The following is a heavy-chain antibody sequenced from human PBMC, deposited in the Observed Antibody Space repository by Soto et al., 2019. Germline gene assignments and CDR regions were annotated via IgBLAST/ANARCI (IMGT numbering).Heavy chain of an antibody. CDR3: ARHGITGSYYDAFDI. CDR2: IKYSGTT. J-gene: IGHJ3*02. CDR1: CGAVRSRRWH. D-gene: IGHD1-26*01. Sequence: DALSLTCTVSCGAVRSRRWHWGWIPQPPGKGLEWIASIKYSGTTFYNPSLKSRVTLSVDTSKNQFALKLSSVTAAETAVCYCARHGITGSYYDAFDIWGQGTMVT. V-gene: IGHV4-39*01.